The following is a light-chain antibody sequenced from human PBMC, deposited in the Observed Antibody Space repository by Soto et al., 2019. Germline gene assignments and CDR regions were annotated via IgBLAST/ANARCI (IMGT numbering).Light chain of an antibody. J-gene: IGKJ4*01. CDR3: QQYYSTPLT. CDR1: QSVLHSSINKNC. V-gene: IGKV4-1*01. CDR2: WAS. Sequence: DIVMTQSPDSLAVSLGERATINCKSSQSVLHSSINKNCLAWYQQKPGQPPKLLIHWASTRESGVPDRFSGSGSGTDFTLTISSLQAEDVAVYYCQQYYSTPLTFGGGTKVEIK.